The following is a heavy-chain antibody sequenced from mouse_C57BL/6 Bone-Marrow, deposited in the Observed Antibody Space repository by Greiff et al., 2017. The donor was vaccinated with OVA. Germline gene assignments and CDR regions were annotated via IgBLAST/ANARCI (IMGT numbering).Heavy chain of an antibody. CDR3: VASLYYYGSHWYFDV. V-gene: IGHV1-20*01. D-gene: IGHD1-1*01. J-gene: IGHJ1*03. CDR2: INPYNGDT. Sequence: EVQLQQSGPELVKPGDSVKLSCKASGYSFTGYFMNWVMQSHGKSLEWIGRINPYNGDTFYNQKFKGKATLTVDKSSSTAHMELRSLTSEDSAVYYCVASLYYYGSHWYFDVWGTGTTVTVSS. CDR1: GYSFTGYF.